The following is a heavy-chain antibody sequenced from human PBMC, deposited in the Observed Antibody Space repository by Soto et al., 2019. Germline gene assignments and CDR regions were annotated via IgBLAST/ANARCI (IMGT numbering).Heavy chain of an antibody. CDR2: MVYGGST. CDR1: GGSISSSSYY. V-gene: IGHV4-39*01. D-gene: IGHD4-17*01. CDR3: ARHLNDYGDYDPLGY. Sequence: PSETLSLTCTVSGGSISSSSYYWGWIRQPPGKGLDWIGSMVYGGSTNYNPSLKSRVTISVDTSKNQFSLKLSSVTAADTAVYYCARHLNDYGDYDPLGYWGQGTLVTVSS. J-gene: IGHJ4*02.